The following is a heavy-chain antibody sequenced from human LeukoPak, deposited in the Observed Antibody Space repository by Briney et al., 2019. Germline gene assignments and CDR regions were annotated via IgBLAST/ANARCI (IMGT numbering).Heavy chain of an antibody. V-gene: IGHV1-8*03. CDR2: MNPNSGNT. D-gene: IGHD3-10*01. CDR1: EYTFTNYD. CDR3: ASSVRGVINDAFDI. Sequence: ASVKVSCKASEYTFTNYDINWVRQATGQGLEWMGWMNPNSGNTGYAQKFQGRVTITRNTSISTAHMELSSLRSEDTAVYYCASSVRGVINDAFDIWGQGTMVTVSS. J-gene: IGHJ3*02.